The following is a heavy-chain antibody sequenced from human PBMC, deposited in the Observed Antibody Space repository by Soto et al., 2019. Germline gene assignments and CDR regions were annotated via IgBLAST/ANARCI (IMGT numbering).Heavy chain of an antibody. V-gene: IGHV4-59*08. Sequence: SGTLSLTCTVSGGSISSYYWSWIRQPPGKGLEWIGYIYYSGSTNYNPSLKSRVTISVDTSKNQFSLKLSSVTAADTAVYYCARLGSSWYPKAYFDYWGQGTLVTVSS. CDR3: ARLGSSWYPKAYFDY. CDR2: IYYSGST. CDR1: GGSISSYY. J-gene: IGHJ4*02. D-gene: IGHD6-13*01.